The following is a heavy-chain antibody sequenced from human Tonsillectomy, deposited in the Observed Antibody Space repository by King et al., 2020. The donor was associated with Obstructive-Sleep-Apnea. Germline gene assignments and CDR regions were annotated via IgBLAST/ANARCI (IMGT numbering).Heavy chain of an antibody. J-gene: IGHJ4*02. V-gene: IGHV3-13*01. Sequence: VQLVESGGALAQPGESLRLSCAASGFTFSNFDMHWARQIIGKGLEWVSAIGAAGVTYFPVSVKGRFTISRDNAKNSSYLHMNSLRDGDTAVYYCARSDGGSGKLPFDYWGQGTLVTVSS. CDR2: IGAAGVT. CDR3: ARSDGGSGKLPFDY. CDR1: GFTFSNFD. D-gene: IGHD1-26*01.